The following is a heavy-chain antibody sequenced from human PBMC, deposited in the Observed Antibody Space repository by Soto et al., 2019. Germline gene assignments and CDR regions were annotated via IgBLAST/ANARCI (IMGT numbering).Heavy chain of an antibody. Sequence: QVQLVQSGAEVKKPGASVKVSCKASGYTFTSYYMHWVRQAPGHGLEWMGIINPSGGSTSYAQKFQGRVTMTRDTSTSTVYMELSSLRSEATAVYSCARDHLTDSSSPERIPAHPYGMDVWGQGTTVTVSS. CDR1: GYTFTSYY. D-gene: IGHD6-13*01. J-gene: IGHJ6*02. V-gene: IGHV1-46*01. CDR3: ARDHLTDSSSPERIPAHPYGMDV. CDR2: INPSGGST.